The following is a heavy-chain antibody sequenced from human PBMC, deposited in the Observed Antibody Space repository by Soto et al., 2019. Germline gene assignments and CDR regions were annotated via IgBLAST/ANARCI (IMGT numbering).Heavy chain of an antibody. V-gene: IGHV3-53*04. CDR1: GFTVSSNY. CDR2: IYSGGST. CDR3: EGDPYGLDV. Sequence: EVQLVESGGGLVQPGGSLRLSCAASGFTVSSNYMSWVRQAPGKGLEWVSVIYSGGSTYYADSVKGRFTISRHNSKTTLNLHMNSLRAEYAAVYYCEGDPYGLDVWGHGTTVTV. D-gene: IGHD3-16*01. J-gene: IGHJ6*02.